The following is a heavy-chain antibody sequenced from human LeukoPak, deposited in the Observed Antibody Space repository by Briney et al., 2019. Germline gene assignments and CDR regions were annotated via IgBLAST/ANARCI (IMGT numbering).Heavy chain of an antibody. V-gene: IGHV3-23*01. CDR2: ISGGGDST. CDR1: GFTFSSYA. Sequence: GGSLRLSCATSGFTFSSYAMSWVRQAPGKGLDWVSGISGGGDSTYYADSVKGRFTISRDNSKNTLYLQMNSLRAEDTAVYYCAREDKLLWFGELDGGPFDPWGQGTLVTDSS. D-gene: IGHD3-10*01. CDR3: AREDKLLWFGELDGGPFDP. J-gene: IGHJ5*02.